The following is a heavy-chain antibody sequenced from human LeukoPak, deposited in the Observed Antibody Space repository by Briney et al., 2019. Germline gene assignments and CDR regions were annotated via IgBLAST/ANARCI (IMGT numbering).Heavy chain of an antibody. Sequence: GASVNVSRKASGYTFIHYCLHWVRQAPGQGLEWMGGIIPNSGGSTYRQTFLGRVNTTTDTSITTAYMELNRLKTAETAVYYCARTGREWEELGWFDPWGQGTLVTVSS. V-gene: IGHV1-2*02. CDR3: ARTGREWEELGWFDP. J-gene: IGHJ5*02. D-gene: IGHD1-26*01. CDR2: IIPNSGGS. CDR1: GYTFIHYC.